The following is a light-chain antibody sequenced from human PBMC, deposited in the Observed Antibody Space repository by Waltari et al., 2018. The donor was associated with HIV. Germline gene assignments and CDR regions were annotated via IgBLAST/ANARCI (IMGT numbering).Light chain of an antibody. V-gene: IGKV3-20*01. CDR1: QTISNNY. CDR2: GAS. Sequence: EIVLTQSPGTLSVSPGERATLSCRASQTISNNYLAWYQQKPGQAPRLLISGASTRATGIPDRFRGSGSGTHFTLTITRLEPEDSAVYFCQQYSLTPLSFGGGTKVEFK. CDR3: QQYSLTPLS. J-gene: IGKJ4*01.